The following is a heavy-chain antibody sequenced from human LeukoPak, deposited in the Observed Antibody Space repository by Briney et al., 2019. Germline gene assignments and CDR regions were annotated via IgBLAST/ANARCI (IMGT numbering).Heavy chain of an antibody. J-gene: IGHJ1*01. CDR2: RIPIFPAP. Sequence: SVKVSCKASGGTFSNYPINWVRQAPGQGLEWMGGRIPIFPAPHYAQKFRGRVSITTDEATSTAYMELSSLTPEDTAFYYCAGSDAWGQGTLVTVSS. CDR1: GGTFSNYP. CDR3: AGSDA. V-gene: IGHV1-69*05.